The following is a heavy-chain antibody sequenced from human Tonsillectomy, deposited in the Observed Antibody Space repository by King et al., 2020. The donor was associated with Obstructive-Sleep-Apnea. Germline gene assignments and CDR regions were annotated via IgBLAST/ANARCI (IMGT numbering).Heavy chain of an antibody. CDR3: AKCIDSWSGLGTDY. D-gene: IGHD3-3*01. CDR2: ISGSGGTT. Sequence: VQLVESGGGLVQPGGSLRLSCAASGFTFSSYAMAWVRQAPGKGLEWVSAISGSGGTTFYADSVKGNFTISRDNSQNTLYLQMNSLSAEDTAVYYCAKCIDSWSGLGTDYWGQGALVTVSS. V-gene: IGHV3-23*04. J-gene: IGHJ4*02. CDR1: GFTFSSYA.